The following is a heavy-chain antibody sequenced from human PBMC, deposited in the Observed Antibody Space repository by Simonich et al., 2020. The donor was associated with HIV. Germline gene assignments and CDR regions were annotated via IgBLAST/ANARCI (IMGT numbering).Heavy chain of an antibody. D-gene: IGHD3-3*01. CDR1: GGSFSGYY. Sequence: QVQLQQWGAGLLKPSETLSLTCAVYGGSFSGYYWSWVRQPPGKGREWMGEINHSGNTHYNPSLEGRVTISVEKSKNQFSLKLSSMTAADTAVYYCAAGHGLLRFLEWEGTYMDVWGKGTTVTVSS. J-gene: IGHJ6*03. CDR3: AAGHGLLRFLEWEGTYMDV. CDR2: INHSGNT. V-gene: IGHV4-34*01.